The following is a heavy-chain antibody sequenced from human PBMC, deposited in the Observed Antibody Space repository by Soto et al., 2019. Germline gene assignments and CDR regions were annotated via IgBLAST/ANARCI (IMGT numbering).Heavy chain of an antibody. CDR3: ARGTLIGSSTRNWSDP. CDR1: GVPISSYDW. J-gene: IGHJ5*02. V-gene: IGHV4-4*02. Sequence: QVHLEESGPGLVRPSGTLALTCNVSGVPISSYDWWTWVRQTPGKGMAWIVKIYHNGRTNYNPSLKSRASVSVDESKNSLSLNLQSLTAAHTAVYSLARGTLIGSSTRNWSDPWAQGTHVTVS. D-gene: IGHD3-16*01. CDR2: IYHNGRT.